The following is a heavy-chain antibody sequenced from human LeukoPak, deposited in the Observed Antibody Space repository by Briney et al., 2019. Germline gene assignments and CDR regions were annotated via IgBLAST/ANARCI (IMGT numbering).Heavy chain of an antibody. Sequence: GGSLRLSCAASGFTFSSYEMNWVRQAPGKGLEWVSYISSSGSTIYYADSVKGRFTISRDNAKNSLYLQMNSLRAEDTAVYYCARVYSGSDYFDYWGQGTLVTVSP. D-gene: IGHD1-26*01. V-gene: IGHV3-48*03. CDR3: ARVYSGSDYFDY. J-gene: IGHJ4*02. CDR1: GFTFSSYE. CDR2: ISSSGSTI.